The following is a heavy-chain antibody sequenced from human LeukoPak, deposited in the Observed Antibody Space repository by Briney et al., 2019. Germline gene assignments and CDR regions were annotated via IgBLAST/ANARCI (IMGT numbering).Heavy chain of an antibody. CDR3: AKDVENYYGSGSYNWFDP. V-gene: IGHV3-30*02. Sequence: GGSLRLSCAASGFTFSSYGMHWVRQAPGKGLEWVAFIRYDGSNKYYADSVKGRFTISRDNSKNTLYLQMNSLRAEDTAVYYCAKDVENYYGSGSYNWFDPWGQGTLVTVSS. D-gene: IGHD3-10*01. CDR1: GFTFSSYG. J-gene: IGHJ5*02. CDR2: IRYDGSNK.